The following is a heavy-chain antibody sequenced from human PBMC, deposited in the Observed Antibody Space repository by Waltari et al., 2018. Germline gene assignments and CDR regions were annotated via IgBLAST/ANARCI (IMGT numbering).Heavy chain of an antibody. V-gene: IGHV4-38-2*01. CDR2: IYHSGST. CDR1: GYSISSGYY. J-gene: IGHJ4*02. D-gene: IGHD1-26*01. CDR3: ARGRGSHIDY. Sequence: QVQLQESGPGLVKPSETLSLTCAVSGYSISSGYYWGWIRQPPGKGLEWIGSIYHSGSTYYTPSLKRRVTISVDTSKNQFSRKLSSVTTADTAVYYCARGRGSHIDYWGQGTLVTVSS.